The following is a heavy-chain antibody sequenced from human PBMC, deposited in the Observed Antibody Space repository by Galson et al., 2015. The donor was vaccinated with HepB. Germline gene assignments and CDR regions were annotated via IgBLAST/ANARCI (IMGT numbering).Heavy chain of an antibody. CDR1: GFAFDNYT. CDR3: ARGPNNFDY. CDR2: IYYSGTT. D-gene: IGHD2-8*01. J-gene: IGHJ4*02. Sequence: LRLSCAASGFAFDNYTMSWVRQVPEKGLEWIGYIYYSGTTNYSPSLKSRVTISVDTSKNQFSLKMYSVTAADTAVFYCARGPNNFDYWGQGTLVTVSS. V-gene: IGHV4-59*01.